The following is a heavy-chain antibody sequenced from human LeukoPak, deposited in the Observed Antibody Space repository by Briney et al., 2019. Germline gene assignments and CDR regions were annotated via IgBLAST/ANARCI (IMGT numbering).Heavy chain of an antibody. CDR3: ARETKPGSGLSSSWYLDV. Sequence: SETLSLTCTVSGASISNYYWSWIRQPPGKGLEWVGYIYYSGSTSYNPSLKSRVTISVDTSKNQFSLKLSSVTAADTAVYYCARETKPGSGLSSSWYLDVWGQGTTVTVS. CDR2: IYYSGST. J-gene: IGHJ6*02. CDR1: GASISNYY. V-gene: IGHV4-59*01. D-gene: IGHD6-13*01.